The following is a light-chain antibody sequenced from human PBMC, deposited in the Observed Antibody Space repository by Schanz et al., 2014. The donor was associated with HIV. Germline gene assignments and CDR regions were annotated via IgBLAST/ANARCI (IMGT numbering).Light chain of an antibody. CDR3: QHYSTSPIT. Sequence: EIVMTQSPATLSVSPGERATLSCRASQSVNSNLAWYQQNPGQAPRLLIYAASTRATGVPDRFSGSGSGTEFTLTISRLEPEDFAVFYCQHYSTSPITFGQGTRLEIK. V-gene: IGKV3-15*01. J-gene: IGKJ5*01. CDR2: AAS. CDR1: QSVNSN.